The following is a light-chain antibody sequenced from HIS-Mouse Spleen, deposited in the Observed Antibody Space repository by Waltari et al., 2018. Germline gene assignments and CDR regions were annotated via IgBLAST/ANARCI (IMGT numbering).Light chain of an antibody. CDR3: QVWDSSTVV. CDR2: RDS. V-gene: IGLV3-9*01. Sequence: SYELTQPLSVSVALGQTARITCGGNNIGWKNAHWYQQKPGQAPGLVIYRDSNQPSGIPERFSGSNAGNTATLTISRAQAGDEADYYCQVWDSSTVVFGGGTKMTVL. J-gene: IGLJ2*01. CDR1: NIGWKN.